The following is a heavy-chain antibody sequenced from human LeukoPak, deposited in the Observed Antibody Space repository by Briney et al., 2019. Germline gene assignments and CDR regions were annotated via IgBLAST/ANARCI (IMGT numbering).Heavy chain of an antibody. CDR3: AKDLREWYYDPNGNYFSYGMDV. CDR1: GFTFRKHY. D-gene: IGHD3-22*01. V-gene: IGHV3-11*01. J-gene: IGHJ6*02. Sequence: GGSLRLSCAASGFTFRKHYMSWIRQAPGRGPEWVAYIGASGSTRYYRDSVNGRFTISRDNAKNSLHLQMNSLTAEDTAVYYCAKDLREWYYDPNGNYFSYGMDVWGQGTTVVVSS. CDR2: IGASGSTR.